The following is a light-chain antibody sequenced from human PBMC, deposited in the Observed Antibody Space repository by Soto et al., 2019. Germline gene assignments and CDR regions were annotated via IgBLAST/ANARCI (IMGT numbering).Light chain of an antibody. CDR3: PPYNHLPTL. Sequence: EIVMTQSPSTLSVSLGERATISCRASQSVFDNLAWYQQKPGQAPRLLIYRASTRATGIPARFSGSGSGTEFPLSLSRLPSECFAVYYCPPYNHLPTLFRQGTKVDFK. CDR2: RAS. CDR1: QSVFDN. V-gene: IGKV3-15*01. J-gene: IGKJ1*01.